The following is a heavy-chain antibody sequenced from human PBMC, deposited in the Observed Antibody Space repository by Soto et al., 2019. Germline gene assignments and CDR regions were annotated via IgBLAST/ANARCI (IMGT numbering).Heavy chain of an antibody. CDR1: VGSFSGYY. D-gene: IGHD2-2*01. CDR3: ARHRPSPLLGYCSSTSCQAYYYYGMDV. Sequence: SETLSLTCAVYVGSFSGYYWSCIRQPPGEGLEWIGEINHSGSTNHNPSLKIRVTISVDTSKNQFSRKLSSVTPADTAVYYCARHRPSPLLGYCSSTSCQAYYYYGMDVWGQGTTVTVSS. CDR2: INHSGST. J-gene: IGHJ6*02. V-gene: IGHV4-34*01.